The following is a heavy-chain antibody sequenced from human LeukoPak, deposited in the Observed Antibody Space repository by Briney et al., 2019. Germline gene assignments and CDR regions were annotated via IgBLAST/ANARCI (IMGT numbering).Heavy chain of an antibody. CDR2: IKQDGTEK. CDR1: GFTFSAYG. Sequence: GRSLRLSCAASGFTFSAYGMHWVRQAPGKGLEWVANIKQDGTEKYYVDSVKGRFTISRDNAKNSLSLQMNRLRAEATAVYYCARAYLDQWGQGNLVTVSS. J-gene: IGHJ4*02. CDR3: ARAYLDQ. V-gene: IGHV3-7*04.